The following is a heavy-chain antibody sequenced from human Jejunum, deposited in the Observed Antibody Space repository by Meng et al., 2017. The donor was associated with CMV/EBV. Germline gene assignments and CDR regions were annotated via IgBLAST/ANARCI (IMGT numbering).Heavy chain of an antibody. J-gene: IGHJ4*02. CDR1: GYTFTSYY. Sequence: SCKASGYTFTSYYRHWVRQAPGQGLEWMGIINPSGGSTSYAQRFQGRVTMTRDTSTSTVYMELSSLRSEDTAVYYCAYSNYAHNFDYWGQGTLVTVSS. CDR2: INPSGGST. V-gene: IGHV1-46*01. D-gene: IGHD4-11*01. CDR3: AYSNYAHNFDY.